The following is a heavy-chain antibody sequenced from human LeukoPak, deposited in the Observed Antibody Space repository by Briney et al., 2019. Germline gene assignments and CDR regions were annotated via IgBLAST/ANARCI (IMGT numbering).Heavy chain of an antibody. CDR2: TYYRSKWYN. Sequence: SQTLSLTCAISGDSVSSNSAAWNWIRQSPSRGLEWLGRTYYRSKWYNDYAVSVISRITINPDTSKNQFSLQLNSVTPEDTAVYYCARGRGAGDYYYYGMDVWGQGTTVTVSS. CDR1: GDSVSSNSAA. D-gene: IGHD7-27*01. V-gene: IGHV6-1*01. J-gene: IGHJ6*02. CDR3: ARGRGAGDYYYYGMDV.